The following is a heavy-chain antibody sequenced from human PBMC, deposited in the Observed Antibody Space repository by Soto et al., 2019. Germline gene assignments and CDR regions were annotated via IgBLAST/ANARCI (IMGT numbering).Heavy chain of an antibody. J-gene: IGHJ4*02. D-gene: IGHD3-10*01. CDR3: ATAGAGYIEGSGSYYTPLYYFDY. CDR2: ISAYNGNT. V-gene: IGHV1-18*01. Sequence: ASVKVSCKASGYTFTSYGISWVRQAPGQGLEWMGWISAYNGNTNYAQKLQGRVTMTTDTSTSTAYMELRSLRSDDTAVYYCATAGAGYIEGSGSYYTPLYYFDYWGQGTLVTVSS. CDR1: GYTFTSYG.